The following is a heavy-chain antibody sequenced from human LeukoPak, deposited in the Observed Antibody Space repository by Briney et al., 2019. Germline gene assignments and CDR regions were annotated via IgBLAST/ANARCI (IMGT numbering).Heavy chain of an antibody. CDR1: GFTFTSYS. CDR3: ARPESGSYFDY. D-gene: IGHD1-26*01. Sequence: GGSLRLSCAASGFTFTSYSMSWVRQAPGKGLEWVSSFSSSSNYIFYADSLKGRFTLSRDNAKNSLYLQMNSLRAEDTAVYYCARPESGSYFDYWGQGTLVTVSS. CDR2: FSSSSNYI. V-gene: IGHV3-21*01. J-gene: IGHJ4*02.